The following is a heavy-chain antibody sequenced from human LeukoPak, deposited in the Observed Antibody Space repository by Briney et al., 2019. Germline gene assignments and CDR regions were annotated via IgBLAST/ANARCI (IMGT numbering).Heavy chain of an antibody. CDR2: IYFTGTT. Sequence: GSLRLSCAASGFTFSSSAMHWVRQPPGKGLEWIGSIYFTGTTYHNPSLKSRVTMSVDTSKNQFSLNLTSVIAADTALYYCARRPLRLGMDVWGQGTTVTVSS. J-gene: IGHJ6*02. V-gene: IGHV4-39*01. CDR1: GFTFSSSA. D-gene: IGHD3-16*01. CDR3: ARRPLRLGMDV.